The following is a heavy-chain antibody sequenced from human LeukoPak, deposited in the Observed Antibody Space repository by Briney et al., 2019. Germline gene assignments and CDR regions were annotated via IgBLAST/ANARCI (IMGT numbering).Heavy chain of an antibody. CDR3: ARLSIVGATNFDY. CDR2: IYYSGST. Sequence: SETLSLTCTVSGASITSYYWSWIRQPPGKGLEWIGYIYYSGSTTYKPSLKSRVTISVDTSKNQFSVKLSSVTAADTAVYYCARLSIVGATNFDYWGQGTLVTVSS. CDR1: GASITSYY. J-gene: IGHJ4*02. D-gene: IGHD1-26*01. V-gene: IGHV4-59*08.